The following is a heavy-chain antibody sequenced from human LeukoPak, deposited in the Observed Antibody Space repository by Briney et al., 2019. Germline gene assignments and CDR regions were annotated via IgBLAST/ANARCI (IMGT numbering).Heavy chain of an antibody. J-gene: IGHJ4*02. D-gene: IGHD5-24*01. CDR1: GFTFSSYG. CDR2: IWYDGSNK. CDR3: ARDRGEMATTIDY. Sequence: PGGSLRLSCAASGFTFSSYGMHWVRQAPGKGLEWVAVIWYDGSNKYYADSVKGRFTISRDNSKNTLYLQMNSLRAEDTAVYYCARDRGEMATTIDYWGQGTLVTVSS. V-gene: IGHV3-33*01.